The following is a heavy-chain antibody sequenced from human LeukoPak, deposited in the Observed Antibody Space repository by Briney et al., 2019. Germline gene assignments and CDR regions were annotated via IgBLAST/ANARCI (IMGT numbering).Heavy chain of an antibody. V-gene: IGHV3-30-3*01. J-gene: IGHJ3*02. D-gene: IGHD4-17*01. CDR2: ISYDGSNK. CDR1: GFTFSSYA. Sequence: QPGGSLRLSCAASGFTFSSYAMHWVRQAPGKGLEWVAVISYDGSNKYYADSVKGRFTISRDNSKNTLYLQMNSLRAEDTAVYYCARDLGDYGNDAFDIWGQGTMVTVSS. CDR3: ARDLGDYGNDAFDI.